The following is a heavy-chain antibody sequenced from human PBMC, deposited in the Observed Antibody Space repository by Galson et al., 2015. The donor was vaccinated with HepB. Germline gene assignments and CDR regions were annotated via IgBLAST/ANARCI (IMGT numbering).Heavy chain of an antibody. V-gene: IGHV1-24*01. J-gene: IGHJ4*02. CDR2: FDPEDGET. CDR1: GYTLTELS. Sequence: SVKVSCKVSGYTLTELSMHWVRLAPGKGLEWMGGFDPEDGETIYAQKFQGRVTMTEDTSTDTAYMELSSLRSEDTAVYYCATLGVVAATRSYYFDYWGQGTLVTVSS. D-gene: IGHD2-15*01. CDR3: ATLGVVAATRSYYFDY.